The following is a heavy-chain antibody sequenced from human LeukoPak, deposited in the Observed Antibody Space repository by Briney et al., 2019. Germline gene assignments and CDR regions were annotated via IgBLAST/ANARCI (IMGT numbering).Heavy chain of an antibody. J-gene: IGHJ5*02. CDR3: ASDFRRDFWST. Sequence: GGSLRLSCAASGFTFSSYWMSWVRQAPGKGLEWVAVISYDGVNKYYADSVKGRFTISRDNAKNSLYLQMNSLRAEDTAVYYCASDFRRDFWSTWGQGTLVTVSS. CDR2: ISYDGVNK. D-gene: IGHD3-3*01. V-gene: IGHV3-30-3*01. CDR1: GFTFSSYW.